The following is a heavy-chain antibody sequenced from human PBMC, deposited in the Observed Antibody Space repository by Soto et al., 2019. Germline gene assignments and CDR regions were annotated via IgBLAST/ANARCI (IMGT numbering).Heavy chain of an antibody. CDR3: VRTSLVVAAATREDY. D-gene: IGHD2-15*01. V-gene: IGHV3-74*01. Sequence: GGSLILSCAAAGFTFSSYWMHWVRTAPGKGLVWVSRINSDGSSTSYAGSVKGRFTISRDNAKNTLYLQMNSLRAEDTAVYYCVRTSLVVAAATREDYWGQGTLVTVSS. J-gene: IGHJ4*02. CDR1: GFTFSSYW. CDR2: INSDGSST.